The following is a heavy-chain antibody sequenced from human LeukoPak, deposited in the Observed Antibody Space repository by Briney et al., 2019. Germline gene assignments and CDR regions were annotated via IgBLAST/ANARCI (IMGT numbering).Heavy chain of an antibody. CDR1: GFTFSDYY. Sequence: GGSLRLSCAASGFTFSDYYMSWIRQAPGKGLEWVSGINWNGGSTGYADSVKGRFTISRDNVENSLYLEMDSLRAEDTALYYCARDYYGDSYFDNWGQGTLVTVSS. CDR2: INWNGGST. J-gene: IGHJ4*02. CDR3: ARDYYGDSYFDN. D-gene: IGHD4-17*01. V-gene: IGHV3-20*04.